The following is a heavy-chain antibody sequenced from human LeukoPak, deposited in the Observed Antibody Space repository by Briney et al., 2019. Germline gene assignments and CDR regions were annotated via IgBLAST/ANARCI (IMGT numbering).Heavy chain of an antibody. J-gene: IGHJ4*02. CDR2: ISGDGGST. CDR3: AKDTSEDSSSWQSYFDY. V-gene: IGHV3-43*02. D-gene: IGHD6-13*01. CDR1: GFTFDDYA. Sequence: GSLRLSCAASGFTFDDYAMHWVRQAPGKGLEWVSLISGDGGSTYYADSVKGRFTISRDNSKNSLYLQMNSLRTEDTALYYCAKDTSEDSSSWQSYFDYWGQGTLVTVSS.